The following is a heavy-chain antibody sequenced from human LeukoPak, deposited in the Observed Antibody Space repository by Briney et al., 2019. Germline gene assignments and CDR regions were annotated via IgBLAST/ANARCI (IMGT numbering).Heavy chain of an antibody. CDR1: GFTFSSHA. CDR2: VGGGGGST. J-gene: IGHJ4*02. V-gene: IGHV3-23*01. D-gene: IGHD1-26*01. CDR3: AKDRGLVGSTPSSFDY. Sequence: GGSLRLSCAASGFTFSSHAMNWVRQVPGKGLEWVSGVGGGGGSTYYADSVEGRFTISRDNSKTTVYLQMDSLRAEDTAVYYCAKDRGLVGSTPSSFDYWGQGTLVTVSS.